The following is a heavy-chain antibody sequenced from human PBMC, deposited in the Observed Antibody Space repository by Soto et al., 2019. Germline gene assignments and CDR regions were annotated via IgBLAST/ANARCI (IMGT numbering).Heavy chain of an antibody. CDR1: GFTFSTYS. V-gene: IGHV3-48*02. D-gene: IGHD3-16*01. J-gene: IGHJ6*02. CDR2: ITRTSSII. CDR3: ARLVEFPPHYYGMDV. Sequence: ESGGGLVQPGGSLRLSCAASGFTFSTYSMNWVRQAPGKGLEWVSYITRTSSIIYYADSVKGRFTISRDNAKNSLSLQMNNLRDEDTAVYYCARLVEFPPHYYGMDVWGQGTSVTVSS.